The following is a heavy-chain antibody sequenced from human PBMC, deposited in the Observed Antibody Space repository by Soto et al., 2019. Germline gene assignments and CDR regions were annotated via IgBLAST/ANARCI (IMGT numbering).Heavy chain of an antibody. CDR2: IIPIFGTA. D-gene: IGHD3-22*01. CDR1: GGTFSSYA. J-gene: IGHJ4*02. CDR3: ARGHYDSSGYYGYYFDY. V-gene: IGHV1-69*13. Sequence: SVKVSCKASGGTFSSYAISWVRQAPGQGLEWMGGIIPIFGTANYAQKFQGRVTITADESTSTAYMELSSLRSEDTAVYYCARGHYDSSGYYGYYFDYWGQGTLVTVSS.